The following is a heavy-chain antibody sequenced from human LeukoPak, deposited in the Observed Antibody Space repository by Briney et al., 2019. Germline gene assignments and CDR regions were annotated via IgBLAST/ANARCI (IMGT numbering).Heavy chain of an antibody. CDR1: GFTFSSYA. CDR2: ISGSGGST. Sequence: GGSLRLSCAASGFTFSSYAMSWVRQAPGKGLEWVSAISGSGGSTYYADSVKGRFTISRDNSKNTLYLQMNSLRAEDTAVYYCAKRPTYYYDSSGYYFFDYWGQGTLVTVSS. CDR3: AKRPTYYYDSSGYYFFDY. D-gene: IGHD3-22*01. V-gene: IGHV3-23*01. J-gene: IGHJ4*02.